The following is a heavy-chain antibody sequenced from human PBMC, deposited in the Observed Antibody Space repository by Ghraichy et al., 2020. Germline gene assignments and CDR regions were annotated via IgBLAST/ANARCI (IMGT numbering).Heavy chain of an antibody. CDR3: AGGLEWLLNEYYYYYYGMDV. CDR2: ISSSSSYI. V-gene: IGHV3-21*01. D-gene: IGHD3-3*01. Sequence: GESLNISCAASGFTFSSYSMNWVRQAPGKGLEWVSSISSSSSYIYYADSVKGRFTISRDNAKNSLYLQMNSLRAEDMAVYYCAGGLEWLLNEYYYYYYGMDVWGQGTTVTVSS. J-gene: IGHJ6*02. CDR1: GFTFSSYS.